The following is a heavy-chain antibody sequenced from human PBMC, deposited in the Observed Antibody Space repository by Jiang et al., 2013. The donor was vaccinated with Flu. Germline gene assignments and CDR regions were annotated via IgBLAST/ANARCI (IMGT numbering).Heavy chain of an antibody. Sequence: GAEVNEAWGLSEVSCKASGYTFTGYYMHWVRQAPGQGLEWMGRINPNSGGTNYAQKFQGRVTMTRDTSISTAYMELSGLRSDDTAVYYCARDLSSWYDPVYYYYGMDVWGQGTTVTV. CDR1: GYTFTGYY. CDR2: INPNSGGT. CDR3: ARDLSSWYDPVYYYYGMDV. J-gene: IGHJ6*02. D-gene: IGHD6-13*01. V-gene: IGHV1-2*06.